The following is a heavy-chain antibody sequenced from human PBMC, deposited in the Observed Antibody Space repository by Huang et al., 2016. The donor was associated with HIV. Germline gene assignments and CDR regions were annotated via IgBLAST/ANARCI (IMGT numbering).Heavy chain of an antibody. V-gene: IGHV1-18*01. J-gene: IGHJ3*01. CDR1: GYDFGSYG. Sequence: QVQLVQSGGEVKQPGASVRVSCKASGYDFGSYGMSWVRQAPGQGREWLGWSGRGSRDTRTAQKCQGRVTMTTDRSATTTYMELRSLRYDDTAVYYCARDTYYTDIWKRNDASFLWGQGTMITVYS. CDR3: ARDTYYTDIWKRNDASFL. D-gene: IGHD3-22*01. CDR2: SGRGSRDT.